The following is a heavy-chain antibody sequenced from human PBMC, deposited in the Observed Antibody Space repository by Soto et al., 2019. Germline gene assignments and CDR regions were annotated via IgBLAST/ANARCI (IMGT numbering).Heavy chain of an antibody. CDR3: AHAGDYDLLSFDH. Sequence: QNTLKESGPPLVRPAQTLTLTCAFSGFSLTTTHMGVAWIRQPPGKALEWLALIYWDDDKRYSPSLKNRLAISKDTSRNRVVLTITNMNPEDTGTYFCAHAGDYDLLSFDHWGPGTLVTVSS. V-gene: IGHV2-5*02. CDR2: IYWDDDK. J-gene: IGHJ4*02. D-gene: IGHD4-17*01. CDR1: GFSLTTTHMG.